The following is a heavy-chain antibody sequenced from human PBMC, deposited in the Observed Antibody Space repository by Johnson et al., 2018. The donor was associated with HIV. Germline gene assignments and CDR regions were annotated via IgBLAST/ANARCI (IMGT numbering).Heavy chain of an antibody. J-gene: IGHJ3*02. CDR2: ISSNGGST. Sequence: MLLVESGGGLVQPGGSLRLSCAASGFTLSNAWMSWVRQAPGKGLEYVSAISSNGGSTYYANSVKGRFTISRDNSKNTLYLQMGSLRAEDMAVYYCASPILFDSSGATDAFDIWGQGTMVTVSS. D-gene: IGHD3-22*01. CDR3: ASPILFDSSGATDAFDI. V-gene: IGHV3-64*01. CDR1: GFTLSNAW.